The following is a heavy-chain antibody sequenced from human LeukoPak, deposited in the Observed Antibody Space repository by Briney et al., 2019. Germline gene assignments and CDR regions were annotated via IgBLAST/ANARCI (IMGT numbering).Heavy chain of an antibody. CDR3: ARGSRYYDSSGYYEALDI. CDR2: ISSYTDDT. D-gene: IGHD3-22*01. J-gene: IGHJ3*02. CDR1: GYTFTSYG. V-gene: IGHV1-18*01. Sequence: ASVKVSCTASGYTFTSYGVNWVRQAPGQGLEWMRWISSYTDDTSYSQKFQDRITMTTDRSTNTAYVELKSLRSDDTAMYYCARGSRYYDSSGYYEALDIWGQGTMVTVSS.